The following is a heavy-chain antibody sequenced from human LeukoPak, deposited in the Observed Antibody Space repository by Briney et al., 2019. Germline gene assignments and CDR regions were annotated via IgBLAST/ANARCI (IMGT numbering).Heavy chain of an antibody. J-gene: IGHJ4*02. V-gene: IGHV3-23*01. Sequence: GGSLRLSCLASGFTFSNYPMSWVRQVPGMGLRWEWVSAISFSGDKTYSADSVRGRFTISRDNSKNTLYLQINSLRAEDTAVYYCAQERVPAAITGGDYWGQGTLVTVSS. CDR3: AQERVPAAITGGDY. D-gene: IGHD2-2*02. CDR1: GFTFSNYP. CDR2: ISFSGDKT.